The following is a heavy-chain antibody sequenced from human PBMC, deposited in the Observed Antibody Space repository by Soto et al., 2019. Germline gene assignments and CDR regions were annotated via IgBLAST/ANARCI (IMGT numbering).Heavy chain of an antibody. D-gene: IGHD2-21*02. CDR2: IKPDGSAT. V-gene: IGHV3-7*01. CDR3: ARAGYCGPGCYYYFDY. CDR1: GFTFGSYW. J-gene: IGHJ4*02. Sequence: EVQLVESGGGLVQPGGSLRLSCAVSGFTFGSYWMNWVRLIPGKGLEWVAYIKPDGSATYYVDSVKGRFTISRENAKNSLYLQMNSLRVEDTSVYYCARAGYCGPGCYYYFDYWGQGTQVTVSS.